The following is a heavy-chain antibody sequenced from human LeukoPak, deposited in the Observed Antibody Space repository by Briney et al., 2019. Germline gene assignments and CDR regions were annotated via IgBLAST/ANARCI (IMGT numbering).Heavy chain of an antibody. CDR1: GFTFSSYG. Sequence: GRSLRLSCAASGFTFSSYGMHWVRQAPGKGLEWVAVISYDGSNKYYAASVKGRFTISRDNSKNTLYLQMNSLRAEDTAVYYCAKESPTTPAYYFDYWGQGTLVTVSS. CDR2: ISYDGSNK. J-gene: IGHJ4*02. CDR3: AKESPTTPAYYFDY. V-gene: IGHV3-30*18. D-gene: IGHD4-11*01.